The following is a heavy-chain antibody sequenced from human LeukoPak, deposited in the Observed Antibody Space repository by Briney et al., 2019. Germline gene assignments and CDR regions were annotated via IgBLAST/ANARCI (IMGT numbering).Heavy chain of an antibody. J-gene: IGHJ4*02. V-gene: IGHV3-48*03. CDR1: GFTFSSYE. D-gene: IGHD3-9*01. CDR3: ARDFRPRYDILTYGPPYYFDY. Sequence: PGGSLRLSCAASGFTFSSYEMNWVRQAPGKGLEWVSYISSSGSTIYYADSVKGRFAISRDNAKNSLYLQMNSLRAEDTAVYYCARDFRPRYDILTYGPPYYFDYWGQGTLVTVSS. CDR2: ISSSGSTI.